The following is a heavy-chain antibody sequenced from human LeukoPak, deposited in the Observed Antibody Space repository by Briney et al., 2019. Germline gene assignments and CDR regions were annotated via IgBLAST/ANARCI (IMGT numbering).Heavy chain of an antibody. Sequence: PSETLSLTCTVSGGSISSYYWSWIRQPPGKGLEWIGYIYYSGTTNYNPSPKSRVTISVDTSKNQFSLKLSSVTAADTAVYYCARGVYIAAAQYAYWGQGTLVTVSS. CDR3: ARGVYIAAAQYAY. CDR2: IYYSGTT. D-gene: IGHD6-13*01. V-gene: IGHV4-59*01. CDR1: GGSISSYY. J-gene: IGHJ4*02.